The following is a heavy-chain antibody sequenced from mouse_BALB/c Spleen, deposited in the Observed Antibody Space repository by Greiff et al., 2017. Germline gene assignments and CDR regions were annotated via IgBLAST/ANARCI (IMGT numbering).Heavy chain of an antibody. J-gene: IGHJ2*01. CDR3: ARVGYDGYYDY. CDR2: INPSTGYT. D-gene: IGHD2-3*01. V-gene: IGHV1-7*01. CDR1: GYIFTSYW. Sequence: VQLQESGAELAKPGASVKMSCKASGYIFTSYWMHWVKQRPGQGLEWIGYINPSTGYTEYNQKFKDKATLTADKSSSTAYMQLSSLTSEDSAVYYCARVGYDGYYDYWGQGTTLTVSS.